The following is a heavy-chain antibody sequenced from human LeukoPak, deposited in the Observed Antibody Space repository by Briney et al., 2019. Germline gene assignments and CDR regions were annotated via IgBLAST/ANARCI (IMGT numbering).Heavy chain of an antibody. J-gene: IGHJ3*02. CDR1: GGSISSIGYY. Sequence: LSLTCTVSGGSISSIGYYWGWIRQAPGKGLEWVSYISTSGSTIYYANSVKGRFTISRDNSKNSLYLQMNSLRAEDTAVYYCTKDGGSSSPIWGQGTMVTVSS. D-gene: IGHD6-13*01. CDR3: TKDGGSSSPI. V-gene: IGHV3-11*04. CDR2: ISTSGSTI.